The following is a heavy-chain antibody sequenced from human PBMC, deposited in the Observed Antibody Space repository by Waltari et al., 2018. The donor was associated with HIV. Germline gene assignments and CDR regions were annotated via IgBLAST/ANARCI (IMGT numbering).Heavy chain of an antibody. V-gene: IGHV3-9*01. CDR2: FRLDSDRI. J-gene: IGHJ6*02. CDR1: GFTFDKYA. CDR3: GKDLTPGGLDV. Sequence: EVQLVESGGGLVQPGGSLRLSCAVSGFTFDKYAMHWVRQVPGKGLGWVSGFRLDSDRIDYADSVKGRFTVSRDNAKNSLYLQMNSLRVEDTALYYCGKDLTPGGLDVWGQGTTVIVSS.